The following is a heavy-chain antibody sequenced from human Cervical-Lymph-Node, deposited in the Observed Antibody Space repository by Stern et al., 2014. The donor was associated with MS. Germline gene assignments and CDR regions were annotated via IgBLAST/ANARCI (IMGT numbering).Heavy chain of an antibody. Sequence: HLVESGPEVKKPGTSVKVSCKASGITFSHSAVQWLRQARGQRPEWIGWVVVLHCDTNYAQSFQERVTITRDMSTSTVYMELSSLRSEDTAVYYCASERYTYYDDQRPPGGFGPWGQGTLVTVSS. J-gene: IGHJ5*02. CDR2: VVVLHCDT. CDR3: ASERYTYYDDQRPPGGFGP. D-gene: IGHD5-18*01. V-gene: IGHV1-58*01. CDR1: GITFSHSA.